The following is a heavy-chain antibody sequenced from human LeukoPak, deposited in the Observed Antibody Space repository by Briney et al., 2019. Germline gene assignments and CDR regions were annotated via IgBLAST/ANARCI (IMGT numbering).Heavy chain of an antibody. CDR2: MNPNSGNT. J-gene: IGHJ4*02. CDR3: ARWVEWALLNDY. Sequence: ASVKVSCKASGYTFTSYDINWVRQATGQGLEWMGWMNPNSGNTGYAQKLQGRVTMTRNTSISTAYMELSSLRSENTAVYYCARWVEWALLNDYWGQGTLVTVSS. D-gene: IGHD1-26*01. CDR1: GYTFTSYD. V-gene: IGHV1-8*01.